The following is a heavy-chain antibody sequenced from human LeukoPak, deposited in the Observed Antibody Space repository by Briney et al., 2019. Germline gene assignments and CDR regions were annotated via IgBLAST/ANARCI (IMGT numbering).Heavy chain of an antibody. CDR3: ARGIYCSSTSCSHWFDP. V-gene: IGHV1-2*02. J-gene: IGHJ5*02. Sequence: ASVKVSCKASGYTFIGDNIHWVRQAPGQRLEWMGWINPHTGVTDYAQKFQGRVTITTDESTSTAYMELSSLRSEDTAVYYCARGIYCSSTSCSHWFDPWGQGTLATVSS. CDR2: INPHTGVT. D-gene: IGHD2-2*01. CDR1: GYTFIGDN.